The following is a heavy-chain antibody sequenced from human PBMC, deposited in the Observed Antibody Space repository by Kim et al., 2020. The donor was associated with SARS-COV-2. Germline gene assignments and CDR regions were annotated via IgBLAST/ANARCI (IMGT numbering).Heavy chain of an antibody. V-gene: IGHV3-33*01. CDR3: ARQGGNDYDGFYT. Sequence: GGSLRLSCAASGIAFRSYAMHWVRQAPGKGLEWVAFIWYDAKDKYYADSVKGRFTISRDNSKNTLYLQMNNLRAEDTAIYYCARQGGNDYDGFYTWGQGT. D-gene: IGHD1-26*01. J-gene: IGHJ5*02. CDR1: GIAFRSYA. CDR2: IWYDAKDK.